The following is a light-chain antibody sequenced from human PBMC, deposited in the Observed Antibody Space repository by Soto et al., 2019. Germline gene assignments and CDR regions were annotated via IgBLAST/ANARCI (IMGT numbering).Light chain of an antibody. V-gene: IGKV1-12*01. CDR3: QQANSFPIT. CDR2: AAS. J-gene: IGKJ5*01. Sequence: DIQMTQSPSSVSASLEDRVTITCRASQGIRSWLAWYQQKPGTAPKLLIYAASTLQSGVPSRFSGSGSGTDFSLTISSLQPDDFATYYCQQANSFPITFGQGTRLEIK. CDR1: QGIRSW.